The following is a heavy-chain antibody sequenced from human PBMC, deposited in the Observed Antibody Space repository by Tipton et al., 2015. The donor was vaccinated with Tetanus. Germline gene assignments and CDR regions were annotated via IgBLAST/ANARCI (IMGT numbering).Heavy chain of an antibody. D-gene: IGHD6-13*01. V-gene: IGHV4-34*01. Sequence: TLSLTCGVSGGSFSGFYWSWIRQTPGKGLEWMGEVDHSGAANYNPSLMNRAAILVDKSKNQFSLRLSSVTAADTAVYYCARSALEQQLLHYGMDVWGQGTTVTVSS. J-gene: IGHJ6*02. CDR3: ARSALEQQLLHYGMDV. CDR1: GGSFSGFY. CDR2: VDHSGAA.